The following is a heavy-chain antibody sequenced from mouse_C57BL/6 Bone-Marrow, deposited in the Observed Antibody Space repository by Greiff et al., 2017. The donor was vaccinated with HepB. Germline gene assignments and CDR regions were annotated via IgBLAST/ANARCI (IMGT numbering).Heavy chain of an antibody. V-gene: IGHV1-61*01. D-gene: IGHD2-5*01. Sequence: QVQLQQPGAELVRPGSSVKLSCKASGYTFTSYWMDWVKQRPGQGLEWIGNIYPSDSETHYNQKFKDKATLTVDKSSSTAYMQLSSLTSEDSAVYYCAREVYYSNYLYWYFEVWGTGTTVTVSS. CDR2: IYPSDSET. CDR1: GYTFTSYW. J-gene: IGHJ1*03. CDR3: AREVYYSNYLYWYFEV.